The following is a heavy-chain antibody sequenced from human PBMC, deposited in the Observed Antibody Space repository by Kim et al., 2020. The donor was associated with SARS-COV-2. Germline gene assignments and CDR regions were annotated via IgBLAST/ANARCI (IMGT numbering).Heavy chain of an antibody. J-gene: IGHJ4*02. CDR1: GYNFIGYY. D-gene: IGHD3-22*01. CDR2: INPNSGGT. Sequence: ASVKVSCKASGYNFIGYYIHWVRQAPGQGLEWMGWINPNSGGTNYAQKFQGRVTMTRDTSISTAYMELSRLRSDDTAVYYCATSSYFYDSGGYYLYWGQGTLVTVSS. V-gene: IGHV1-2*02. CDR3: ATSSYFYDSGGYYLY.